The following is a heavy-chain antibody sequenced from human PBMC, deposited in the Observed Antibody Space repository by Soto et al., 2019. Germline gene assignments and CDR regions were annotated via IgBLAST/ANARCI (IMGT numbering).Heavy chain of an antibody. V-gene: IGHV4-30-2*01. D-gene: IGHD3-16*02. Sequence: KTSETLSLTCAVSGGSISSGGYSWSWIRQPPGKGLEWIGYIYHSGSTYYNPSLKSRVTISVDRSKNQFSLKLSSVTAADTAVYYCARERRFTFGVVIVTGGIDVRGQATTVTVSS. CDR2: IYHSGST. CDR3: ARERRFTFGVVIVTGGIDV. J-gene: IGHJ6*02. CDR1: GGSISSGGYS.